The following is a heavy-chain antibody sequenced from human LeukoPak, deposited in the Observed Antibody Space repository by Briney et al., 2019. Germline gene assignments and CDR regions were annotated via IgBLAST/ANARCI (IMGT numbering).Heavy chain of an antibody. CDR3: ARDPYGGNWFDY. CDR2: MYSGGRT. V-gene: IGHV3-66*01. Sequence: GGSLRLSCAASGFTVSSNYMSWVRQAPGKGLGGVSVMYSGGRTDYADSVKGRFTISRDNSKNTLYLQMNSLRAEDTAVYYCARDPYGGNWFDYWGQGTLVTVSS. D-gene: IGHD4-23*01. J-gene: IGHJ4*02. CDR1: GFTVSSNY.